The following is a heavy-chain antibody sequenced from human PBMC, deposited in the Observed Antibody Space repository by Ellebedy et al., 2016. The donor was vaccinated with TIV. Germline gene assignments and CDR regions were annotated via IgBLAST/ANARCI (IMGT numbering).Heavy chain of an antibody. CDR3: ARRSETSGLGYFFDY. D-gene: IGHD6-19*01. J-gene: IGHJ4*02. V-gene: IGHV3-33*01. CDR2: IWYDGSNE. CDR1: GFSFSFYG. Sequence: GGSLRLXCAASGFSFSFYGMHWVRQAPGEGLEWVAVIWYDGSNEYYADSVKGRFSISRDNSKNTLYLQMNSLRPEDTAVYFCARRSETSGLGYFFDYWGPGSLVTVSS.